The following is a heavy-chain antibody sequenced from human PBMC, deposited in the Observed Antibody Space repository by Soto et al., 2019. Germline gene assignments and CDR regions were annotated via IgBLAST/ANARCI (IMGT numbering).Heavy chain of an antibody. V-gene: IGHV3-23*01. CDR1: GFTFSSYA. CDR2: ISGGGGST. J-gene: IGHJ4*02. CDR3: ANMYYWFDY. D-gene: IGHD2-8*01. Sequence: EVQLLESGGGLGQPGGSLRLSCAASGFTFSSYAMTWVRQAPGKGLEWVAYISGGGGSTYYADSVKGRFTISRDNSKNTLYLQMNSLRAEDTALSYCANMYYWFDYWGQGTLVTVSS.